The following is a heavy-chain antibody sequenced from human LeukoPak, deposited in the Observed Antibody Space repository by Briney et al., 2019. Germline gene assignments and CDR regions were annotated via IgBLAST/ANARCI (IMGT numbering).Heavy chain of an antibody. V-gene: IGHV5-51*01. D-gene: IGHD2-8*01. CDR1: GYSFTNYW. J-gene: IGHJ3*02. CDR2: IDPGDSDT. CDR3: ARLNNEFDI. Sequence: GESLKISCQVSGYSFTNYWIGWVRQMPGKGLEWMGSIDPGDSDTRYSPSFQGQVTISADKSITTAYLQWTSLKASDTAMYYCARLNNEFDIWGQGTMVTVSS.